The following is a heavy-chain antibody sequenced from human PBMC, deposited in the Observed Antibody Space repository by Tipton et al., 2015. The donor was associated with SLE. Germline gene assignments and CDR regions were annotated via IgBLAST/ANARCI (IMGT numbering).Heavy chain of an antibody. CDR1: GFTFSDYY. D-gene: IGHD3-10*01. CDR3: ARASTMVRGVFDY. CDR2: ISSSGSTI. J-gene: IGHJ4*02. V-gene: IGHV3-11*04. Sequence: SLRLSCAASGFTFSDYYMSWIRQAPGKGLEWVSYISSSGSTIYYADSVKGRFTISRDNAKNSLYLQMNSLRAEDTAVYYCARASTMVRGVFDYWGQGTLVTVSS.